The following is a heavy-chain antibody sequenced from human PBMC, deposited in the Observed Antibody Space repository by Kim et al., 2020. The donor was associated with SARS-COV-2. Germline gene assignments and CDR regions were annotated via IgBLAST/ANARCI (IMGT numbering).Heavy chain of an antibody. D-gene: IGHD3-9*01. J-gene: IGHJ5*02. CDR1: GFSFSTYW. Sequence: GGSLRLSCAASGFSFSTYWMHWVRQAPGKGLVWVSGVAPYGSLKTYADSVKGRFTISRDNAKNTLYLQMNSLSVEDTAVYYCATSKPIIFGTLQFDPWCRGPLLTVSS. CDR3: ATSKPIIFGTLQFDP. V-gene: IGHV3-74*03. CDR2: VAPYGSLK.